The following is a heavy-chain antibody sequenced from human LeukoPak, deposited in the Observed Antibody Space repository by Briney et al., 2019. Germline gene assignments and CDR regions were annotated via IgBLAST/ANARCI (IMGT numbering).Heavy chain of an antibody. D-gene: IGHD1-14*01. CDR3: ARRTLPGYYFDY. CDR1: GGSISSSSYY. CDR2: ICYSGST. V-gene: IGHV4-39*01. J-gene: IGHJ4*02. Sequence: PSETLSLTCTVSGGSISSSSYYWGWVRQPPGKGLEWIGSICYSGSTYYNPSLKSRVTISVDTSKNQFSLKLSSVTAADTAVYYCARRTLPGYYFDYWGQGTLVTVSS.